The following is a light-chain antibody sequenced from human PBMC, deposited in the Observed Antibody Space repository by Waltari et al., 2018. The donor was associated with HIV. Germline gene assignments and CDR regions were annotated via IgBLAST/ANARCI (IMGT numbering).Light chain of an antibody. Sequence: IVMTQSPATLSVSPGERVTLSCRASQNVKNFLAWYQQKPGQAPRLLIYGASTRATGIPARFSGSGSGTDFTLTISSLQSEDFAVYYCKYFGTFGQGTKVEIK. V-gene: IGKV3-15*01. CDR2: GAS. CDR3: KYFGT. J-gene: IGKJ1*01. CDR1: QNVKNF.